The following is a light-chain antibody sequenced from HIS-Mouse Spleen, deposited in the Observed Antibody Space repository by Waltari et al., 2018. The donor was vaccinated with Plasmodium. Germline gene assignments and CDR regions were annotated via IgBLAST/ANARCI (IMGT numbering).Light chain of an antibody. J-gene: IGKJ1*01. V-gene: IGKV3-15*01. CDR1: QSVSSN. Sequence: EIVMTHSPATLSVSPGERDTLSCRASQSVSSNLAWYQQKPGQAPRRLIYGASTRATGIPARFSGSGSGTEFTLTISSMQSEDFAVYYCQQYNNWPRGTFGQGTKVEIK. CDR2: GAS. CDR3: QQYNNWPRGT.